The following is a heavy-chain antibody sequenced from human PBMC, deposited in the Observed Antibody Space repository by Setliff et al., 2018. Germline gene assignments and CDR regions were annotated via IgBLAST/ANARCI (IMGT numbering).Heavy chain of an antibody. J-gene: IGHJ4*02. Sequence: GESLKISCKGSGHSFTIYWIGWVRQMPGKGLEWMGIIYPADSDTRYSPSLQGQVTFSADRSISTAHLQWDSLKASDTAMYYCARGYDSGGWNYWGQGTLVTVSS. D-gene: IGHD3-22*01. CDR2: IYPADSDT. V-gene: IGHV5-51*01. CDR1: GHSFTIYW. CDR3: ARGYDSGGWNY.